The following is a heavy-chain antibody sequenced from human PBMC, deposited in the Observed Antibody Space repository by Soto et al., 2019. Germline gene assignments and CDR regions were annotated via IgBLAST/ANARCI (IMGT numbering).Heavy chain of an antibody. CDR2: ISGRGGNT. D-gene: IGHD3-3*01. CDR1: GFTFSSYA. Sequence: EVQLLESGGGLVQPGGSLRLSCAASGFTFSSYAMSWVRQAQGKGLEWVSAISGRGGNTYYADSVKGRFTISRDNSQNPLYLQRNSLRAEDTAVYYCAKDWKTDYDFWSGFGDFDYWGQGTLVTVSS. CDR3: AKDWKTDYDFWSGFGDFDY. V-gene: IGHV3-23*01. J-gene: IGHJ4*02.